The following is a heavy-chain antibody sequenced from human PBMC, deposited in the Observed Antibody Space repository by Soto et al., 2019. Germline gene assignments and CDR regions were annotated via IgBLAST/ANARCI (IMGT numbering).Heavy chain of an antibody. D-gene: IGHD1-26*01. Sequence: GGSLRLSCAASGFTFRSYAMGWVRQVPGKGLEWISIIDGTGGITYYADSMKGPFTISRDNSKNTLSLQMNSLRVEDTAIYHCAKAPGTVAVAFHVWGQGTTVTVSS. CDR1: GFTFRSYA. J-gene: IGHJ3*01. CDR2: IDGTGGIT. V-gene: IGHV3-23*01. CDR3: AKAPGTVAVAFHV.